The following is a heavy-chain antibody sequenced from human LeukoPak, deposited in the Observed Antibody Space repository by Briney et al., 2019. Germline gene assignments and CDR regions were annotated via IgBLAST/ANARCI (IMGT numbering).Heavy chain of an antibody. V-gene: IGHV3-53*01. CDR2: IYSGGST. D-gene: IGHD3-22*01. Sequence: PGGSLRLSCAASGFTVSSYYMSWVRQAPGKGLEWVSVIYSGGSTYYAASVKGRFTISRDNSKNTLYLQMNSLRAEDTAVYYCARETYYYDSSGYGYAFDIWGQGTMVTVSS. J-gene: IGHJ3*02. CDR1: GFTVSSYY. CDR3: ARETYYYDSSGYGYAFDI.